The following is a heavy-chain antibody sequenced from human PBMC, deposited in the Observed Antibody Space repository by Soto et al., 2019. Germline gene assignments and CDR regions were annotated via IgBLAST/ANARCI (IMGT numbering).Heavy chain of an antibody. Sequence: SETLSLTCPVSGCSISSGDYYWSWIRQPPGKGLEWIGYIYYSGSTYYNPSLKSRVTISVDTSKNQFSLKLSSVTAADTAVYYCARGLRDRGVIKRWAPDYYGMDVWGQGTTVTVSS. CDR1: GCSISSGDYY. CDR3: ARGLRDRGVIKRWAPDYYGMDV. D-gene: IGHD3-10*01. V-gene: IGHV4-30-4*01. J-gene: IGHJ6*02. CDR2: IYYSGST.